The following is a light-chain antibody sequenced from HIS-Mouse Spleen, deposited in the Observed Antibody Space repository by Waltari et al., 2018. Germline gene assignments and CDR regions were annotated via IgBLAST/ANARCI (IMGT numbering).Light chain of an antibody. CDR2: EVS. J-gene: IGLJ2*01. Sequence: QSALTQPASVSGSPGQSITISCTGTSSDVGGYNYVSWYQQHPGKAPKRMIYEVSNRPSGVSNRFSGSKSGNTASLTISGLQADDEADYYCSSYTSSSTHVVFGGGTKLTVL. CDR1: SSDVGGYNY. V-gene: IGLV2-14*01. CDR3: SSYTSSSTHVV.